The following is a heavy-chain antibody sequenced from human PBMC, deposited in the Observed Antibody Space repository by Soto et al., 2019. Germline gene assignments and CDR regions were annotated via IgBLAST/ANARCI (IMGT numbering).Heavy chain of an antibody. Sequence: GGSLRLSCTASGFTFGDYAMSWFRQAPGKGLEWVGFIRSKAYGGTTEYAASVKGRFTISRDDSKSIAYLQMNSLKTEDTAVYYCTRDVDTAMVAYYYYGMDVWGQGTTVTVSS. D-gene: IGHD5-18*01. CDR2: IRSKAYGGTT. V-gene: IGHV3-49*03. CDR3: TRDVDTAMVAYYYYGMDV. J-gene: IGHJ6*02. CDR1: GFTFGDYA.